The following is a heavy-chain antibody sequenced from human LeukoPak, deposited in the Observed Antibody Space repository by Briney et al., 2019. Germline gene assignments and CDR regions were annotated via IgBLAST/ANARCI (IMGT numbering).Heavy chain of an antibody. CDR1: GFNFGDYG. V-gene: IGHV3-49*04. Sequence: GGSLRLSCITSGFNFGDYGMSWVRQAPGKGLEWVSFIRSKGYGGTPEYAESVKGRFTISRDDSKSIAYLKMDSLKTEDTALYYCAIRGTWSGSIALDYWGQGALVTVSS. CDR2: IRSKGYGGTP. CDR3: AIRGTWSGSIALDY. J-gene: IGHJ4*02. D-gene: IGHD3-10*01.